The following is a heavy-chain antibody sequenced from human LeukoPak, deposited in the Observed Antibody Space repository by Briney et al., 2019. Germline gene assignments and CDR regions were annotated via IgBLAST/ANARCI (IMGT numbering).Heavy chain of an antibody. CDR2: INHSGST. D-gene: IGHD6-19*01. J-gene: IGHJ6*02. CDR3: ARSPPRNGTAVAGTRERSNGMDV. Sequence: SETLSLTCAVYGGSFSVYYWSWIRQPPGKGLEWIGEINHSGSTNYNPSLKSRVTISVDTSKNQFSLKLSSVTAADTAVYYCARSPPRNGTAVAGTRERSNGMDVWGQGTTVTVSS. V-gene: IGHV4-34*01. CDR1: GGSFSVYY.